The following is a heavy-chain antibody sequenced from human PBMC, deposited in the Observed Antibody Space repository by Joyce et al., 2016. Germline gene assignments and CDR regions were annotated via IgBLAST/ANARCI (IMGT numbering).Heavy chain of an antibody. CDR1: GFTFINYG. D-gene: IGHD4-11*01. J-gene: IGHJ6*03. CDR3: AKDRPYSTYYYFYYMDV. CDR2: ISDIGGST. Sequence: AASGFTFINYGLTWVRQASGKGLAWVSSISDIGGSTYYADSVRNRFTISGDNSKNTRFLQMTSLTAEDTAVYYCAKDRPYSTYYYFYYMDVWGKGTTVTVSS. V-gene: IGHV3-23*01.